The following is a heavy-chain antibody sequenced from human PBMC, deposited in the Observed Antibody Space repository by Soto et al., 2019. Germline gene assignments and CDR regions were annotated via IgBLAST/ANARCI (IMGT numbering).Heavy chain of an antibody. CDR1: GFTFSSYA. D-gene: IGHD3-22*01. V-gene: IGHV3-30-3*01. CDR3: ARVCEHFYVFSVYFCPSAFVI. J-gene: IGHJ3*02. Sequence: GGTLRLSCAASGFTFSSYAMHWVRQAPGKGLEWVAVISYDGSNKYYADSVKGRFTISRDNSKNTLYLQMNSLRAEDTAVYYCARVCEHFYVFSVYFCPSAFVIWCQGTMV. CDR2: ISYDGSNK.